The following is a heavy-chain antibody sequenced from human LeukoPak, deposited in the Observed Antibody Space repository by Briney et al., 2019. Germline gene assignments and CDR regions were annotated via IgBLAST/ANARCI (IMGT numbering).Heavy chain of an antibody. Sequence: GGSLRLSCAASGFAVSSNYMNWVRQAPGKGLEWVSVIYSGGSTYYADSVKGRFSISRDNSKNTLYLQMNSLRAEDTAVYYCAKDLGSSGWYIDYWGQGTLVTVSS. CDR1: GFAVSSNY. CDR3: AKDLGSSGWYIDY. CDR2: IYSGGST. V-gene: IGHV3-53*01. J-gene: IGHJ4*02. D-gene: IGHD6-19*01.